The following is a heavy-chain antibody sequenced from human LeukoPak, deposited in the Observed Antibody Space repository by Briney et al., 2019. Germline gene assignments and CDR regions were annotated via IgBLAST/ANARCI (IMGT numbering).Heavy chain of an antibody. CDR2: IYPADSDT. CDR3: ARTDYNFWFDP. CDR1: GYIFTNYC. D-gene: IGHD5-24*01. J-gene: IGHJ5*02. Sequence: GESLKISCKGSGYIFTNYCIVWVRQMPGKGLEWMGIIYPADSDTRYSPSSQGQVSISVDKSINTAYLQWTSLKASDTAMYYCARTDYNFWFDPWGQGTLVTVSS. V-gene: IGHV5-51*01.